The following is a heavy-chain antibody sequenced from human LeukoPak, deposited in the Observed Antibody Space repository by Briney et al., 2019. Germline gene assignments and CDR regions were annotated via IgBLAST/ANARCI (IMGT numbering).Heavy chain of an antibody. J-gene: IGHJ5*02. CDR2: IYYSGST. CDR3: ARVGSYSDWFDP. Sequence: SETLSLTCTVTGGSISSYYWSWIRQPPGKGLEWIGYIYYSGSTNYNPSLNSRVTISVDTSKNQFSLKLSSVTAADTAVYYCARVGSYSDWFDPWGQGTLVTVSS. V-gene: IGHV4-59*01. D-gene: IGHD1-26*01. CDR1: GGSISSYY.